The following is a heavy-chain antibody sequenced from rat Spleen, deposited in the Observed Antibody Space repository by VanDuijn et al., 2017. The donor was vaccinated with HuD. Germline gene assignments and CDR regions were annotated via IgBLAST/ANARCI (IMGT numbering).Heavy chain of an antibody. J-gene: IGHJ4*01. CDR3: TRAEHIMGIGDA. D-gene: IGHD1-9*01. CDR2: ISDTGGSS. V-gene: IGHV5-31*01. Sequence: EVQLVESGGGLVQPGRSLKLSCVASGFTFNHYWMTWIRQAPGKGLEWVACISDTGGSSYYLDSVKGRFTISRDNAKSALYLQMGSLRSEDTATYYYTRAEHIMGIGDAWGQGTSVTVSS. CDR1: GFTFNHYW.